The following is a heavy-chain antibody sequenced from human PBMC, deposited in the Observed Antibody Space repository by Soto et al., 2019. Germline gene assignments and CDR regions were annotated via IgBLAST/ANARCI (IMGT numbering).Heavy chain of an antibody. CDR1: GVSFSNYG. CDR2: ISFDGGRK. V-gene: IGHV3-30*03. J-gene: IGHJ6*02. D-gene: IGHD6-19*01. Sequence: GESLTISCAASGVSFSNYGIHWVRQAPGKGLEWVAVISFDGGRKYFLDSVEGRFTISRDNFKNTAYLQMNSLKSEDTAVYYCITDLHISSGPSMDVWGQGTTVNVSS. CDR3: ITDLHISSGPSMDV.